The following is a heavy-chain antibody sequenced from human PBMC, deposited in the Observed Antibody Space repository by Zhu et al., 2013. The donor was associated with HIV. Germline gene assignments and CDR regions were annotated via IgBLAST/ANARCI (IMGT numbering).Heavy chain of an antibody. J-gene: IGHJ1*01. V-gene: IGHV1-69*01. CDR1: GGTFSSYA. CDR2: IIPIFGTA. D-gene: IGHD6-6*01. Sequence: QVQLVQSGAEVKKPGSSVKVSCKASGGTFSSYAISWVRQAPGQGLEWMGGIIPIFGTANYAQKFQGRVTITADESTSTAYMELSSLRSEDTAVYYCARAGYPYSSSSHTSNFEYFQHWGQGTLVTVSS. CDR3: ARAGYPYSSSSHTSNFEYFQH.